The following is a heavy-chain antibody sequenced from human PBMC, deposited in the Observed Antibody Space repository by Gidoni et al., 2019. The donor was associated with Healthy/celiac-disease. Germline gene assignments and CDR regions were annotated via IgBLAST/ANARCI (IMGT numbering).Heavy chain of an antibody. D-gene: IGHD3-22*01. V-gene: IGHV4-34*01. CDR1: GGSFRGYY. J-gene: IGHJ4*02. CDR2: INHSGST. Sequence: QVQLQQWGAGPSKAAETRSPTCAVHGGSFRGYYWSWIRQPPGKGLEWIGEINHSGSTNYNPSLKSRVTISVYTSKNQFSLKLSSVTAAGTAVYYCAGADDSSGPLDYWGQGTLVTVSS. CDR3: AGADDSSGPLDY.